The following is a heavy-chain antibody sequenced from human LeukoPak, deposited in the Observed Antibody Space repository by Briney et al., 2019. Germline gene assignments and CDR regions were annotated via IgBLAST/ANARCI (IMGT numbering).Heavy chain of an antibody. CDR2: IYTSGST. J-gene: IGHJ4*02. V-gene: IGHV4-61*02. D-gene: IGHD1-26*01. CDR1: GGSISSGSYY. Sequence: SETLSLTCTVSGGSISSGSYYWSWIRQPAGRGLEWIGRIYTSGSTNYNPSLKSRVTISVDTSKNQFSLKLSSVTAADTAVYYCARVGATRGEAYWGQGTLVTVSS. CDR3: ARVGATRGEAY.